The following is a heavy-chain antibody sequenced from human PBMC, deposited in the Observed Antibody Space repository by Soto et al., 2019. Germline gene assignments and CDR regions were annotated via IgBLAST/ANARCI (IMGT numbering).Heavy chain of an antibody. V-gene: IGHV2-70*13. CDR1: GFSITSPGMS. D-gene: IGHD1-20*01. J-gene: IGHJ6*02. CDR2: IERDDDDK. Sequence: SGPTLVNPTETLTLTCTFSGFSITSPGMSVSWIRQPPGRALEWLALIERDDDDKYYSTSLKTRLTISKDTRKNQVVLTMANMDPADTVTYYCARSIRGPRKFNGMDVWGQGTTVTVS. CDR3: ARSIRGPRKFNGMDV.